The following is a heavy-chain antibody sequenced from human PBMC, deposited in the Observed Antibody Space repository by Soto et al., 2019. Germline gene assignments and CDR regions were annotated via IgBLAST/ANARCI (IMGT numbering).Heavy chain of an antibody. J-gene: IGHJ4*02. CDR1: GFTFSSYS. D-gene: IGHD6-6*01. V-gene: IGHV3-21*01. CDR3: ARKLAARPLLD. CDR2: ISSSSSYI. Sequence: GSLRLPCAASGFTFSSYSMNWVRQAPGKGLEWVSSISSSSSYIYYADSVKGRFTISRDNAKNSLYLQMNSLRAEDTAVYYCARKLAARPLLDWGQGTLVTVSS.